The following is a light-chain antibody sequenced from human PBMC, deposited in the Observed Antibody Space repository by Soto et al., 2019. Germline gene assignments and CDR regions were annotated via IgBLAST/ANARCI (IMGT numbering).Light chain of an antibody. Sequence: DIQMTQSPSSLSASVGDRVTITCRASQGISNYLAWYQQIPGKVPKLLIYAASTLQSGVPSRFSGSGSGTDFTLPISSLQPKDVATYYCQKKNNAPHLTFGGGPKVEIK. CDR3: QKKNNAPHLT. CDR2: AAS. J-gene: IGKJ4*01. CDR1: QGISNY. V-gene: IGKV1-27*01.